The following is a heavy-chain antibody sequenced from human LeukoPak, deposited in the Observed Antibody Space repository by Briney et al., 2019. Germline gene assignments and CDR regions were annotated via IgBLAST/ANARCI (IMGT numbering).Heavy chain of an antibody. J-gene: IGHJ4*02. CDR3: VYCSRGNCLYTVRGWTY. CDR2: ISNDEITK. V-gene: IGHV3-30*03. D-gene: IGHD2-15*01. Sequence: GGSLRISCAASGFTFSSYSMNWVRQAPGKGLEWVAVISNDEITKFYIDSVKGRFTISRDNSKNTVYLEMSNLRPEDTAVYYCVYCSRGNCLYTVRGWTYWGQGTLITVSS. CDR1: GFTFSSYS.